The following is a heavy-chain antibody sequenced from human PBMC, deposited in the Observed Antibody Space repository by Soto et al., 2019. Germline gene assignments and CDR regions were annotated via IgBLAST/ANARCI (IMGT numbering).Heavy chain of an antibody. CDR3: AKPDDSSSWYRFDY. CDR2: ISGGSGSA. J-gene: IGHJ4*02. V-gene: IGHV3-23*01. Sequence: GGSLRLSCAASGFTFSSYAMSWVRQAPGKGLEWVSGISGGSGSAYYADSVKGRFTISRDNSKNTLYLQMSSLRAEDTAVYCCAKPDDSSSWYRFDYWGQGTLVTVSS. CDR1: GFTFSSYA. D-gene: IGHD6-13*01.